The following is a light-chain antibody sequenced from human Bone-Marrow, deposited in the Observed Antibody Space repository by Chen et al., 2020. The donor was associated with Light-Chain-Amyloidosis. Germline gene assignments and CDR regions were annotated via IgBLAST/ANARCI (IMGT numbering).Light chain of an antibody. V-gene: IGKV3-20*01. Sequence: EIVLTQPPGTLSLSPGDRATLSCRTSQSISSTYLAWYQQKPGQAPRHLIYGVSSRATGIADRFSGSGSGTDFTLTISRLEPEDCAVYYCQQYSTSPLTFGGGTKVEIK. CDR1: QSISSTY. CDR3: QQYSTSPLT. J-gene: IGKJ4*01. CDR2: GVS.